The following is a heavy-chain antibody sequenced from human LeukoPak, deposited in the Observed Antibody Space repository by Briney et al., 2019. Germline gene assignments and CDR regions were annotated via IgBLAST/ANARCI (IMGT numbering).Heavy chain of an antibody. J-gene: IGHJ4*02. CDR1: GYTFTSYY. V-gene: IGHV1-46*01. CDR2: INPSGGST. Sequence: ASVKVSCKASGYTFTSYYMHWVRQAPGQGLEWMGIINPSGGSTSHAQKFQGRVTMTRDTSTSTVYMELSSLRSEDTAVYYCARGGSPITMVRGVLGYYFDYWGQGTLVTVSS. D-gene: IGHD3-10*01. CDR3: ARGGSPITMVRGVLGYYFDY.